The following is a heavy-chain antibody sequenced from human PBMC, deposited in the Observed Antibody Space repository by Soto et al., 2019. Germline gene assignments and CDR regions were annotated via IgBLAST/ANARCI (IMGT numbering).Heavy chain of an antibody. CDR1: GFTFSSYW. CDR2: IKQDGSEK. Sequence: GGSLRLSCAASGFTFSSYWMSWVRQAPGKGLEWVANIKQDGSEKYYVDSVKGRFTISRDNAKNSLYLQMNSLRAEDTAVYYCARDSPLWLRNYYYGMDVWGQGTTVTVSS. CDR3: ARDSPLWLRNYYYGMDV. D-gene: IGHD5-12*01. V-gene: IGHV3-7*05. J-gene: IGHJ6*02.